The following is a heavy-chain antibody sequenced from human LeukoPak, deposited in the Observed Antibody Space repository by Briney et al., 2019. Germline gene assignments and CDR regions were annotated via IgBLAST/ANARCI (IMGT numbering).Heavy chain of an antibody. CDR3: AREMGSGSEFDY. CDR2: IYYSGST. V-gene: IGHV4-39*07. CDR1: GGSISNSRDN. D-gene: IGHD6-19*01. Sequence: SETLSLTCTVSGGSISNSRDNWGWIRQPPGKGLEWIGSIYYSGSTYYKPSLKSRVTILVDTSKNQFSLKLSSVTAADTAVYYCAREMGSGSEFDYWGQGTLVTVSS. J-gene: IGHJ4*02.